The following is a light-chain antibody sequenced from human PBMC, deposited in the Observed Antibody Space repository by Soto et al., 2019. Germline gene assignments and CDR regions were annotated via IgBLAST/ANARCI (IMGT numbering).Light chain of an antibody. J-gene: IGLJ3*02. V-gene: IGLV7-46*01. Sequence: QAVVTQEPSLTVSPGGTITLTCASSTGAVTTGHYPHWFQQKPGQAPRTLIYDTTNKHSWTPARFSGSLLGGLAALTLSGVQPEEEADYYCLLVVGAARVFGRGTKLTVL. CDR2: DTT. CDR1: TGAVTTGHY. CDR3: LLVVGAARV.